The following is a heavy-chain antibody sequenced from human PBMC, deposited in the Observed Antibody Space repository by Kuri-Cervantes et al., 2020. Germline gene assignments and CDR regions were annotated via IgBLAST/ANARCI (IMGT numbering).Heavy chain of an antibody. CDR2: IYWNSDTT. CDR3: ARDRSGSYIGGMDV. Sequence: GGSLRLSCVASGFTSQDHAMHWVRQAPGKGLEWVSGIYWNSDTTGYADSVKGRFTISRDNAKNTLYLQMNSLRAEDTAVYYCARDRSGSYIGGMDVWGQGTTVTVSS. J-gene: IGHJ6*02. V-gene: IGHV3-9*02. D-gene: IGHD3-10*01. CDR1: GFTSQDHA.